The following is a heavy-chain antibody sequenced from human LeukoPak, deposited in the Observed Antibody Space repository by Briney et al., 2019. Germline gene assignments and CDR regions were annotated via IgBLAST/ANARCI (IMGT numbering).Heavy chain of an antibody. D-gene: IGHD3-10*01. CDR1: GGSFSGYY. CDR3: AREGLATMIRGVIPY. J-gene: IGHJ4*02. Sequence: PSETLSLTCAVYGGSFSGYYWSWIRQPPGKGLEWIGEINHSGSTNYNPSLKSRVTISVDTSKNQFSLKLSSVTAADTVVYYCAREGLATMIRGVIPYWGQGTLVTVSS. CDR2: INHSGST. V-gene: IGHV4-34*01.